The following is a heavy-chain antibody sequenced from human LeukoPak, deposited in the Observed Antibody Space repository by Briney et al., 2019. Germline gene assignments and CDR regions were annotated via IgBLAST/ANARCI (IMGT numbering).Heavy chain of an antibody. CDR3: ARVTVGATNDYPSDY. J-gene: IGHJ4*02. CDR1: GYTFTGYY. Sequence: ASVKVSCKASGYTFTGYYMHWVRQAPGQGLEWMGRINPNSGGTNNAQKFQGRITMTRDTSISTAYMELSRLRSGDTAVYYCARVTVGATNDYPSDYWGQGTLVTVSS. V-gene: IGHV1-2*06. CDR2: INPNSGGT. D-gene: IGHD1-26*01.